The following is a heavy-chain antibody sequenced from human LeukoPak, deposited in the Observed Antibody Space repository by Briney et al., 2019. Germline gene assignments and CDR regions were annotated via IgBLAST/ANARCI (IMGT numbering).Heavy chain of an antibody. Sequence: GGSLRLSCAASGFTFSAFWMHWVRQAPGKGLVWVSRINSDDSRTTYADSVKGRFTISRDNAKNTLYLQMNSLRAEGTAAYYCARGLVHDTSGYYSDYWGQGTLVTVSS. CDR1: GFTFSAFW. D-gene: IGHD3-22*01. V-gene: IGHV3-74*01. J-gene: IGHJ4*02. CDR2: INSDDSRT. CDR3: ARGLVHDTSGYYSDY.